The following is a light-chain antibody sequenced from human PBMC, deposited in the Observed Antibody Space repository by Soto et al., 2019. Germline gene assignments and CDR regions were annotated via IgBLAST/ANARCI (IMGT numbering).Light chain of an antibody. CDR1: QSISSY. Sequence: DIQMTQSPSSLSASVGDRVTITCRASQSISSYLNWYQQKPGKAPKLLIYAASSLQSGVPSRFSGSESGTDFTLTISSLRPEDSATYYCQQSYRMWTFGQGTKVEIK. J-gene: IGKJ1*01. CDR3: QQSYRMWT. CDR2: AAS. V-gene: IGKV1-39*01.